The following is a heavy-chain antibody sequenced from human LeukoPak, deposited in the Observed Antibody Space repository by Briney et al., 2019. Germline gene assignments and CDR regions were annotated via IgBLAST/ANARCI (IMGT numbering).Heavy chain of an antibody. CDR3: TSASIAAAGKFDY. D-gene: IGHD6-13*01. CDR2: SSSKAYGGTT. V-gene: IGHV3-49*04. CDR1: GFIFGDYA. Sequence: GGSLRPSCTASGFIFGDYAMGWVRQPPGKGLEWVGFSSSKAYGGTTEYAASVKGRFTIPSDDSKSIDYLQMNSLKTEDAAVYYCTSASIAAAGKFDYWGQGTLITVSS. J-gene: IGHJ4*02.